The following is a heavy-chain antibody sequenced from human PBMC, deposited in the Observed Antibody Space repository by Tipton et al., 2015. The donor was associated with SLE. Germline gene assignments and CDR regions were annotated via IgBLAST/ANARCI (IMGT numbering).Heavy chain of an antibody. Sequence: SLRLSCAASGFTFSSYAMHWVRQAPGKGLEYVSAISSNGGSTYYANSVKGRFTISRDNSKNTLYLQMNSLRAEDTAVYYCAKGDRNYYGMDVWGQGTTVTVSS. CDR1: GFTFSSYA. J-gene: IGHJ6*02. CDR2: ISSNGGST. V-gene: IGHV3-64*01. CDR3: AKGDRNYYGMDV. D-gene: IGHD3-16*01.